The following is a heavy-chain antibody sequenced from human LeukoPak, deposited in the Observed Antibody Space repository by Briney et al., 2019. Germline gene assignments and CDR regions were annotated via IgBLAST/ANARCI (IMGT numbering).Heavy chain of an antibody. V-gene: IGHV3-30-3*01. J-gene: IGHJ5*02. CDR2: ISYDGSNK. CDR3: ASLAVDNWFDR. D-gene: IGHD2-15*01. CDR1: GFTFSSYA. Sequence: AGSLTLTCAASGFTFSSYAMHWVRQAPGKGLEWVAVISYDGSNKYYADSVKGRFTISRDNSKNTLYLQMNSLRAEDTAVYYCASLAVDNWFDRWGEGSLVTVSS.